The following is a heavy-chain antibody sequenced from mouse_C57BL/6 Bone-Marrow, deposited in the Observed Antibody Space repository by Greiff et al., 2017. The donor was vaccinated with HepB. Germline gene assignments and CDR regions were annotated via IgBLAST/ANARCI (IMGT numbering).Heavy chain of an antibody. CDR1: GYSFTDYN. D-gene: IGHD1-1*01. J-gene: IGHJ2*01. CDR2: INPNYGTT. Sequence: EVQLKESGPELVKPGASVKISCKASGYSFTDYNMNWVKQSNGKSLEWIGVINPNYGTTSYNQKFKGKATLTVDQSSSTAYMQLNSLTSEDSAVYFCAFISPGVGVDYWGQDTTLTDSS. V-gene: IGHV1-39*01. CDR3: AFISPGVGVDY.